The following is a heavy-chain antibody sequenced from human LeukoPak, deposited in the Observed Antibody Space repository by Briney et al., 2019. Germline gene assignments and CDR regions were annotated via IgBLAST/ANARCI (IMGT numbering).Heavy chain of an antibody. CDR3: ANLPIAARPGTFDY. CDR2: ISGSGGST. J-gene: IGHJ4*02. Sequence: GGSLRLSCAASGFTFSSYAMSWVRRAPGKGLEWVSAISGSGGSTYYADSVKGRFTISRDNSKNTLYLQMNSLRAEDTAVYYCANLPIAARPGTFDYWGQGTLVTVSS. CDR1: GFTFSSYA. V-gene: IGHV3-23*01. D-gene: IGHD6-6*01.